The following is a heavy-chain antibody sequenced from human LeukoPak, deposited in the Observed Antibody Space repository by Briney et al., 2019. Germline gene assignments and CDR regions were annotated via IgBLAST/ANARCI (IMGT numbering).Heavy chain of an antibody. J-gene: IGHJ4*02. CDR3: AKDAVGPIQLEPNLSLGY. CDR1: GFTFSSYG. Sequence: PGGSLRLSCAASGFTFSSYGMHWVRQAPGKGLEWVAFIRYDGSNKYYADSVKGRFTISRDNSKNTLYLQMNSLRAEDTAVYYCAKDAVGPIQLEPNLSLGYWGQGTLVTVSS. V-gene: IGHV3-30*02. D-gene: IGHD1-1*01. CDR2: IRYDGSNK.